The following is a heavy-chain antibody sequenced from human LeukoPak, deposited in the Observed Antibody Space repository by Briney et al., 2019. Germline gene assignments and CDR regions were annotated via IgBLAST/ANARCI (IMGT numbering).Heavy chain of an antibody. D-gene: IGHD2-2*01. Sequence: ASVKVSCKASGYTFSNYGIAWVRQAPGQGLEWMGWISVHNGNTNYAQMLQGRVTMTTDTSTSTAYMELRSLGYDDTAVYYCARASRFCSGSTCHDYWGQGTLVTVSS. J-gene: IGHJ4*02. CDR2: ISVHNGNT. CDR1: GYTFSNYG. V-gene: IGHV1-18*01. CDR3: ARASRFCSGSTCHDY.